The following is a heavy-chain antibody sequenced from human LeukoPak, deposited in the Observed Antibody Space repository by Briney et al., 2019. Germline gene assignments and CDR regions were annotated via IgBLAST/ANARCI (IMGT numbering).Heavy chain of an antibody. CDR2: ISGSGGST. V-gene: IGHV3-23*01. CDR3: ARDGVTTRRQTYYYYMDV. Sequence: GGSLRLSCAASGLTFSSYAMSWVRQAPGKGLEWVSAISGSGGSTYYTDSVKGRFTISRDNSKNTLYLQMNSLRAEDTAVYYCARDGVTTRRQTYYYYMDVWGKGTTVTVSS. J-gene: IGHJ6*03. D-gene: IGHD1-26*01. CDR1: GLTFSSYA.